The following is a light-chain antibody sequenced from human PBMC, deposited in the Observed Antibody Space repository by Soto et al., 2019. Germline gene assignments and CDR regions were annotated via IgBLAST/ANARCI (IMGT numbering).Light chain of an antibody. CDR2: EVT. J-gene: IGLJ1*01. Sequence: QSAPTQPASVSGSPGLSITISCTGTSSDVGGYNFVSWYQQKPGKAPKLLIYEVTHRPSGISDRFSGSKSGNMASLTISGLQDEDEASYYCCTYARNRLYVFGSGTKLTVL. V-gene: IGLV2-14*01. CDR3: CTYARNRLYV. CDR1: SSDVGGYNF.